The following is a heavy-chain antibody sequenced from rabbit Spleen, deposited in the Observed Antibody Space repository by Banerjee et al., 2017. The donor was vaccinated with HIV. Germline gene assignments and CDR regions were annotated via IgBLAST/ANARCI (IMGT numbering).Heavy chain of an antibody. J-gene: IGHJ4*01. D-gene: IGHD3-1*01. CDR3: VRDTWAFNL. Sequence: QSLEESGGDLVKPGASLTLTCIASGVSFSSRAYMCWVRQAPGKGLEWIACIATDITSTWYASWVNGRFTISKTSSTTVTLQMTSLTVADTATYFCVRDTWAFNLWGPGTLVTVS. CDR2: IATDITST. V-gene: IGHV1S40*01. CDR1: GVSFSSRAY.